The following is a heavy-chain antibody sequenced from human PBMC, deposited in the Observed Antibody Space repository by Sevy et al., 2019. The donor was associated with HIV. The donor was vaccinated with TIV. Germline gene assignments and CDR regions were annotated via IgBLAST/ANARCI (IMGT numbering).Heavy chain of an antibody. J-gene: IGHJ6*02. CDR3: AREPEDTAMVPTGGYYGMDV. D-gene: IGHD5-18*01. CDR1: GFTFSSYS. Sequence: GGSLRLSCAASGFTFSSYSMNWVRQAPGKGLEWVSYISSSSSTIYYADSVKGRFTISRDNAKNSLYLKMNSLRDEDTAVYYCAREPEDTAMVPTGGYYGMDVWGQGTTVTVSS. V-gene: IGHV3-48*02. CDR2: ISSSSSTI.